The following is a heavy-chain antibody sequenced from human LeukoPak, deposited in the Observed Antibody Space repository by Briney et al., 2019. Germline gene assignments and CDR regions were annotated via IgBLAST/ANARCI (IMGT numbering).Heavy chain of an antibody. J-gene: IGHJ4*02. CDR2: IYPGDSDT. Sequence: GESLKISCKGSGYSFASYWIGWVRQMPGKGLEWMGIIYPGDSDTRYSPSFQGQVTISADKSISTAYLQWSSLKASDTAMYYCARVEMATMKGFDYWGQGTLVTVSS. CDR3: ARVEMATMKGFDY. CDR1: GYSFASYW. D-gene: IGHD5-24*01. V-gene: IGHV5-51*01.